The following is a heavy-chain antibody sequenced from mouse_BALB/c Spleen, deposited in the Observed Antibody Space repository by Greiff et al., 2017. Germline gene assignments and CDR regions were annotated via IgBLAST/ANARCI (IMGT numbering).Heavy chain of an antibody. Sequence: EVQVVESGGGLVKPGGSLKLSCAASGFTFSSYAMSWVRQTPEKRLEWVASISSGGSTYYPDSVKGRFTISRDNARNILYLQMSSLRSEDTAMYYCASGGKGAWFAYWGQGTLVTVSA. J-gene: IGHJ3*01. CDR1: GFTFSSYA. CDR2: ISSGGST. D-gene: IGHD1-3*01. CDR3: ASGGKGAWFAY. V-gene: IGHV5-6-5*01.